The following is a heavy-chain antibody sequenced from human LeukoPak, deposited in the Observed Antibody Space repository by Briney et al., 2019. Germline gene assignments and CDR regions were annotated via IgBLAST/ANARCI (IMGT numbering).Heavy chain of an antibody. CDR2: INPNSGDT. D-gene: IGHD3-16*01. CDR1: GYTFSNYC. Sequence: GASVKVSCKASGYTFSNYCMHWVRQAPGQGLEWMGWINPNSGDTNYAQKFQGRVTMTRDTSISTAYMELSRLRSDDTAVYYCARVRYRLAETYIDYWGQGTLVTVSS. V-gene: IGHV1-2*02. CDR3: ARVRYRLAETYIDY. J-gene: IGHJ4*02.